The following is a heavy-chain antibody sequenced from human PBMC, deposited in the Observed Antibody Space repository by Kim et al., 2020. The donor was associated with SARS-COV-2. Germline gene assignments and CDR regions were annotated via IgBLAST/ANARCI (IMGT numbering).Heavy chain of an antibody. J-gene: IGHJ4*02. Sequence: SQTLSLTCAISGDSVSSNTAAWNWIRQSPSRGLEWLGRTYYRDKWYYDYAQSVKSRIAINPDTSKNQISLQLNSITPEDTAVYFCARDPGGFTSTFDYWGQGTLVTVSS. CDR2: TYYRDKWYY. D-gene: IGHD3-16*01. V-gene: IGHV6-1*01. CDR1: GDSVSSNTAA. CDR3: ARDPGGFTSTFDY.